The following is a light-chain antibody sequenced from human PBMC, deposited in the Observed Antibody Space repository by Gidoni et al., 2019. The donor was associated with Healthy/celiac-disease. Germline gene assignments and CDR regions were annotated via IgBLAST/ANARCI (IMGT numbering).Light chain of an antibody. CDR3: CSYAGSYASKV. CDR2: DVS. V-gene: IGLV2-11*01. J-gene: IGLJ2*01. Sequence: QSALTQLRTVSGSPGKSVTISCTGPSCDVGGSNYVSCYQLHPCKAHKLSLYDVSKRPSVVPDRFSGSKSGNTASLTISGLQAEDEADYYCCSYAGSYASKVFGGGTKLXVX. CDR1: SCDVGGSNY.